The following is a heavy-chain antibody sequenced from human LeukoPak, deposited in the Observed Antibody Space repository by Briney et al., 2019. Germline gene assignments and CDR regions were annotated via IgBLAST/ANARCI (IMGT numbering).Heavy chain of an antibody. Sequence: GSLRLSCAASGFTFSSYGMYWVRQAPGKGLEWVAVIWYDGSNKYYADSVKGRFTISRDNSKNTLYLQMNSLRAEDTAVYYCARDQNIVVVTASYYYGMDVWGQGTTVTVSS. CDR1: GFTFSSYG. D-gene: IGHD2-21*02. V-gene: IGHV3-33*01. CDR2: IWYDGSNK. J-gene: IGHJ6*02. CDR3: ARDQNIVVVTASYYYGMDV.